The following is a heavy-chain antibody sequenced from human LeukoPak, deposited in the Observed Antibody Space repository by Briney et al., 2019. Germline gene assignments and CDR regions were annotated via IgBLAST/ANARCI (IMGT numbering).Heavy chain of an antibody. CDR1: GYSISSGYY. J-gene: IGHJ4*02. CDR2: IYRTGST. CDR3: AKRGSSWAFDY. Sequence: SETLSLTCAVSGYSISSGYYWGWIRQPPGKGLEWIGSIYRTGSTYYNPSLKSRFTISLDTSKNQFSLKLSSVTATDTAVYYCAKRGSSWAFDYWGQGTLVSVSS. V-gene: IGHV4-38-2*01. D-gene: IGHD6-13*01.